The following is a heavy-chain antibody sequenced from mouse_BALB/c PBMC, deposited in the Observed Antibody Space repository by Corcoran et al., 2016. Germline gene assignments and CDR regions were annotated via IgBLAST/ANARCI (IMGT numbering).Heavy chain of an antibody. Sequence: ELQLQQSGAERVKPGASVKLSCTASGCNIKDTYMHWVKRRPEQGLEWIGRIDPANGNTKYDPKFQGKATITAHTSSNTAYLQLSSLTSEDTAVYYCARNYGSTYGYFDVWGSGTTVTVSS. CDR1: GCNIKDTY. CDR3: ARNYGSTYGYFDV. J-gene: IGHJ1*01. V-gene: IGHV14-3*02. CDR2: IDPANGNT. D-gene: IGHD1-1*01.